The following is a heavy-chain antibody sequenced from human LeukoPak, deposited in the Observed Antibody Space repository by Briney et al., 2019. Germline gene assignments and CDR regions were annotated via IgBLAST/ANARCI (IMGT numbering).Heavy chain of an antibody. V-gene: IGHV3-74*01. CDR2: INSDGSST. D-gene: IGHD2-8*01. Sequence: PGGSLRLSCAASGFTFSSYWMHWVGQAPGKWLVWVSRINSDGSSTNYADLVKGRFTISRDNAKNTLYLQMNSLRAEDTAVYYCARTNRGPFDFWGQGTLLTVSS. CDR3: ARTNRGPFDF. J-gene: IGHJ4*02. CDR1: GFTFSSYW.